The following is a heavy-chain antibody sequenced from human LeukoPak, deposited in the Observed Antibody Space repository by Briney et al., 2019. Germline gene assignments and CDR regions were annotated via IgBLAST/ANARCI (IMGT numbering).Heavy chain of an antibody. Sequence: GGSLRLSCAASGFTFSDYAMSWVRQAPGKGLEWVAAISASGGTTNYADSVKGRFTISRDNSKNTVSLQMNSLRAEDTAVYYCVRDRDGYNYWGQGTLVTVSS. V-gene: IGHV3-23*01. CDR2: ISASGGTT. CDR1: GFTFSDYA. CDR3: VRDRDGYNY. J-gene: IGHJ4*02. D-gene: IGHD5-24*01.